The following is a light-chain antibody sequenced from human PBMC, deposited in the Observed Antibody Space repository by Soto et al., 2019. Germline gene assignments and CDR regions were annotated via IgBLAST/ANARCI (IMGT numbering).Light chain of an antibody. Sequence: QSVLTQPPSVSAAPGQKVTISCSGSSSNIGNNYAFWYQQLPGTAPKLLIYDNDKRPSGIPDRFSGSKSGTSATLGITGLQTGDEADYYCGTWDSSLSAAVFGGGTKLTVL. CDR3: GTWDSSLSAAV. CDR1: SSNIGNNY. CDR2: DND. V-gene: IGLV1-51*01. J-gene: IGLJ3*02.